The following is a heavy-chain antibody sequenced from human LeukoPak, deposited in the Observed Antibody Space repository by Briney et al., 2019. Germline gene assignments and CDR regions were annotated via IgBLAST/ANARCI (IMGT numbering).Heavy chain of an antibody. J-gene: IGHJ4*02. CDR3: ARESSSGPDFDY. CDR1: GYAFTSYY. CDR2: INPSGGST. V-gene: IGHV1-46*01. D-gene: IGHD6-19*01. Sequence: ASVKVSCKASGYAFTSYYMHWVRQAPGQGLEWMGIINPSGGSTSYAQKFQGRVTMTRDTSTSTVYMELSSLRSEDTAVYYCARESSSGPDFDYWGQGTLVTVSS.